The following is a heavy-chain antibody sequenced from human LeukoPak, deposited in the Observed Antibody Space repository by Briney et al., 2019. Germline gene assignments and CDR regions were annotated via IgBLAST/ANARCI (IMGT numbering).Heavy chain of an antibody. CDR3: ARDPPLYYDSSGYTLDY. CDR1: GGTFSRYA. J-gene: IGHJ4*02. Sequence: SVKVSCKASGGTFSRYAISWVRQAPGQGLEWMGRIIPILGIANYAQKFQGRVTITADKSTSTAYMELSSLRSEDTAVYYCARDPPLYYDSSGYTLDYWGQGTLVTVSS. V-gene: IGHV1-69*04. CDR2: IIPILGIA. D-gene: IGHD3-22*01.